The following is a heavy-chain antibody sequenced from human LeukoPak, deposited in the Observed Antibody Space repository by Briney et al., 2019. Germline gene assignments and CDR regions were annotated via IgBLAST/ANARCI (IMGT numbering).Heavy chain of an antibody. CDR3: ARHSSSAWYYYFDY. CDR1: GGSISNSNYY. CDR2: AYYSGTT. J-gene: IGHJ4*01. D-gene: IGHD6-19*01. V-gene: IGHV4-39*01. Sequence: NPSETLSLTCTVSGGSISNSNYYWGWIRQPPGKGLEWIGGAYYSGTTYYSPSLKSRVTISVDTSRNHFSLNLNSVTAADTAVYYCARHSSSAWYYYFDYWGQEVSSPSPQ.